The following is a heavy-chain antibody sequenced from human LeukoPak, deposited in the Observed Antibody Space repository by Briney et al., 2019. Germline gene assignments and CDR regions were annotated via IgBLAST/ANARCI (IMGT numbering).Heavy chain of an antibody. D-gene: IGHD6-13*01. CDR2: ISYDGSNK. CDR1: GFTFSNYG. CDR3: AKDNVAAAGRYFDY. J-gene: IGHJ4*02. Sequence: GGPLRLSRAASGFTFSNYGMHCVRQAPGRGLEWVALISYDGSNKYFADSVKGRFTFSRDNSKNTLYLQIHSLRAKDTAVYYSAKDNVAAAGRYFDYWGQGTLVTVSS. V-gene: IGHV3-30*18.